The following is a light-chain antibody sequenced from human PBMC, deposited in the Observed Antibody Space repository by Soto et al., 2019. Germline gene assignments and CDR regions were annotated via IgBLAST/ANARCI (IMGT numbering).Light chain of an antibody. CDR3: MQGTHWPWT. J-gene: IGKJ1*01. CDR2: EVS. V-gene: IGKV2-30*02. CDR1: QSLIHSDGNTY. Sequence: DVVMTQSPLSLPVTLGQPASISCRSSQSLIHSDGNTYVNWFQQRPGQSPRRLIYEVSDRDSGVPDRFSGSVSGTDFTLKISRVEAEDGGVYYCMQGTHWPWTFGQGTEVEIK.